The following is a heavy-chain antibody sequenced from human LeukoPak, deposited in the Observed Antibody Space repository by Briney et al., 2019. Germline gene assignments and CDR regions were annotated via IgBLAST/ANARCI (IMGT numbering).Heavy chain of an antibody. D-gene: IGHD1-26*01. J-gene: IGHJ3*01. V-gene: IGHV5-51*01. CDR1: GYSFTSYC. Sequence: GEALQISFRVSGYSFTSYCIGWGRPMPGKGLGWMGIIYTGDTGPTYSASFQGQVTISVDKSISTAYLQWSSLQASDTAMYYCGMSGDRVPLQDDVFDVWGQGTMVTVS. CDR2: IYTGDTGP. CDR3: GMSGDRVPLQDDVFDV.